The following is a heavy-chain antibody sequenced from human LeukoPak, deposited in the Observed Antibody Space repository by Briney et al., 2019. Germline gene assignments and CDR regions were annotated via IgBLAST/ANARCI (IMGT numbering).Heavy chain of an antibody. D-gene: IGHD4-17*01. CDR3: ARQLDYGDYGYFDY. CDR2: IYYSGST. J-gene: IGHJ4*02. V-gene: IGHV4-59*05. CDR1: GGSISSYY. Sequence: PSETLSLTCTVSGGSISSYYWSWIRQPPGKGLEWIGSIYYSGSTYYNPSLKSRVTISVDTSKNQFSLKLSSVTAADTAVYYCARQLDYGDYGYFDYWGQGTLVTVSS.